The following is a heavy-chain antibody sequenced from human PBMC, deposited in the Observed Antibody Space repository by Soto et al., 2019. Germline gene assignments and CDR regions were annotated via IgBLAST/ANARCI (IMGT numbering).Heavy chain of an antibody. V-gene: IGHV3-23*01. CDR3: AKGSGRYGY. CDR2: ISDIDGNT. CDR1: GFTLSTYA. D-gene: IGHD1-26*01. Sequence: EVQLLESGGGLVQPGGSLRLSCAASGFTLSTYAMAWVRQAPGKGLEWVSAISDIDGNTYYVDSVKGRFTISRDDSKNTLYLQMPSLRAEDAAVYYCAKGSGRYGYWGQGTLVTVS. J-gene: IGHJ4*02.